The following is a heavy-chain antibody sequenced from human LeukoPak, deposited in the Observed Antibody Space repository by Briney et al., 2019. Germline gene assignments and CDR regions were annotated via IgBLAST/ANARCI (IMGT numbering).Heavy chain of an antibody. CDR3: AKDESRWLVRYYYYYGMDV. Sequence: GGSLRLSCAASGFTFSDYYMSWIRQAPGKGLEWVSAISGSGGSTYYADSVKGRFTISRDNSKNTLYLQMNSLRAEDTAVYYCAKDESRWLVRYYYYYGMDVWGQGTTVTVSS. D-gene: IGHD6-19*01. CDR1: GFTFSDYY. J-gene: IGHJ6*02. V-gene: IGHV3-23*01. CDR2: ISGSGGST.